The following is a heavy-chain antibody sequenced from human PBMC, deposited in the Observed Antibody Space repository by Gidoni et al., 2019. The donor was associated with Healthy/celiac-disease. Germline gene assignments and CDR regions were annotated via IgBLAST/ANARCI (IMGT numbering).Heavy chain of an antibody. CDR2: IYYSGST. CDR3: ARYSSSPQGDDY. Sequence: PGLVKPSQTLSLTCTFAAGSISSGGYYWRWIRQHPGKGLEWIGYIYYSGSTYYNPSLKSRVPISVDTSKNQFSLKLSSVTAADTAVYYCARYSSSPQGDDYWGQGTLVTVSS. CDR1: AGSISSGGYY. J-gene: IGHJ4*02. V-gene: IGHV4-31*03. D-gene: IGHD6-6*01.